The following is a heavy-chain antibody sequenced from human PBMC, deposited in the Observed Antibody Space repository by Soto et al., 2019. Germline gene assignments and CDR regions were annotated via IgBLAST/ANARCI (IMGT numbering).Heavy chain of an antibody. Sequence: ASVKVSCKASGYTFTSYDINWVRQATGQGLEWMGWMNPNSGNTGYAQKFQGRVTMTRNTSISTAYMELSSLRSEDTAVYYCARGRIAVAGTRFFIFYWGQGTLVTVSS. D-gene: IGHD6-19*01. V-gene: IGHV1-8*01. CDR3: ARGRIAVAGTRFFIFY. J-gene: IGHJ4*02. CDR1: GYTFTSYD. CDR2: MNPNSGNT.